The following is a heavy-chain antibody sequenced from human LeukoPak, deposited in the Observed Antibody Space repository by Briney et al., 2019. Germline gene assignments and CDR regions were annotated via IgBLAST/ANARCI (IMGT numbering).Heavy chain of an antibody. V-gene: IGHV3-33*01. D-gene: IGHD3-16*01. CDR1: GFTFSSFG. Sequence: GGSLRLSCAASGFTFSSFGMHRVRQAPGKGLEWVAVIWYDGSNKYYADSVKGRFTISRDNSKNTLYLQMNSLRAEDTAVYYCARRGGIHLDYFDYWGQGTLVTVSS. J-gene: IGHJ4*02. CDR2: IWYDGSNK. CDR3: ARRGGIHLDYFDY.